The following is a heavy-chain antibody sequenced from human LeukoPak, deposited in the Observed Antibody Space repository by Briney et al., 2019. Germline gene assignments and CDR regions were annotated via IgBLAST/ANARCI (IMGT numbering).Heavy chain of an antibody. V-gene: IGHV3-53*01. D-gene: IGHD2-15*01. CDR3: ARELPAYWFDP. CDR2: IYSGGST. Sequence: GGSLRLSCAASGFTVSSSYMSWVRQAPGKGLEWVSLIYSGGSTSYADSVRGRFTISRDNSKNTLYLQMNSLRVEDTAVYYCARELPAYWFDPWGQGTLVTVSS. J-gene: IGHJ5*02. CDR1: GFTVSSSY.